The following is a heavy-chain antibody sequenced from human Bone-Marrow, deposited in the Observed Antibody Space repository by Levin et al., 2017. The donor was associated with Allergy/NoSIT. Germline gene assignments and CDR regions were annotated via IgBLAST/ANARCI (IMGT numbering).Heavy chain of an antibody. CDR3: AKVGWFGELVGGSFEY. D-gene: IGHD3-10*01. CDR2: LSYDGSDK. V-gene: IGHV3-30-3*01. CDR1: GFTFSAYS. J-gene: IGHJ4*02. Sequence: GGSLRLFCAASGFTFSAYSMHWVRQAPGKGLDWVAVLSYDGSDKYYADSVKGRFTVSRDNSKNTLYLQMSSLGAEDTAVYYCAKVGWFGELVGGSFEYWGQGTLVTVSS.